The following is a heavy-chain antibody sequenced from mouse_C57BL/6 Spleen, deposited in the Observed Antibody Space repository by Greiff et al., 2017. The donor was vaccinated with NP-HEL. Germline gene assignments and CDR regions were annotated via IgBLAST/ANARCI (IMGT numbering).Heavy chain of an antibody. CDR1: GFTFSSYA. D-gene: IGHD1-1*01. CDR3: ARECTVVVSFDY. Sequence: DVKLQESGGGLVKPGGSLKLSCAASGFTFSSYAMSWVRQTPEKRLEWVATISDGGSYTYYPDNVKGRFTISRDNAKNNLYLQMSHLKSEDTAMYYVARECTVVVSFDYWGQGTTLTVSS. V-gene: IGHV5-4*01. J-gene: IGHJ2*01. CDR2: ISDGGSYT.